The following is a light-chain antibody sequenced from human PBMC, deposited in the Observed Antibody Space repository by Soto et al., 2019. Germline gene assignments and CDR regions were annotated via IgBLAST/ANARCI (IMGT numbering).Light chain of an antibody. CDR1: SGDVGGHDF. Sequence: QSALTQPRSVSGSPGQSVTISCTGISGDVGGHDFVSWYQQHPGKAPKLILYDVDKRPSGVPDRFSGSRSGNTASLTISGLQADDEADYYCFLTYSGDYGGPRVFGGGTKLTVL. V-gene: IGLV2-11*01. CDR3: FLTYSGDYGGPRV. CDR2: DVD. J-gene: IGLJ3*02.